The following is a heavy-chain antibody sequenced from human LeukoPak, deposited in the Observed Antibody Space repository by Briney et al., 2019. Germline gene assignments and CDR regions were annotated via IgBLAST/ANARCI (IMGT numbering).Heavy chain of an antibody. Sequence: GGSLRLSCAASGFTLSTYGMHWVRQAPGKGLEWVAVISYDGSNKYYADSVKGRFTVSRDNAENSLYLQTNSLRAEDTAIYYCARLWGAATIFDLWGQGTLVTVSS. D-gene: IGHD5-12*01. CDR3: ARLWGAATIFDL. CDR2: ISYDGSNK. CDR1: GFTLSTYG. J-gene: IGHJ4*02. V-gene: IGHV3-30*03.